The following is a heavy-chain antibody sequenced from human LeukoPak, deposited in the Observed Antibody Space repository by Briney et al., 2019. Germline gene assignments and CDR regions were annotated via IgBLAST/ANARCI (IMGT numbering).Heavy chain of an antibody. V-gene: IGHV3-7*01. D-gene: IGHD6-13*01. CDR1: GFTLSSYW. CDR2: IKQDGSEK. J-gene: IGHJ4*02. CDR3: AKDRYSSSWYGPHDY. Sequence: PGGSLRLSCAASGFTLSSYWMTWVRQAPGKGLEWLANIKQDGSEKYSVDSVKGRFTISRDNAKNSLYLQMNSLRAEDTAVYYCAKDRYSSSWYGPHDYWGQGTLVTVSS.